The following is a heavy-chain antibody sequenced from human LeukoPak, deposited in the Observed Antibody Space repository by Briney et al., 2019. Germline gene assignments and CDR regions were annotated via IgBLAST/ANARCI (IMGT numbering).Heavy chain of an antibody. J-gene: IGHJ3*01. Sequence: GRSLRLSCAASGFTFSTYEMHWVRQAPGKGREGVAVISHDGNDQYYGDSVKGRFTISRDNSKNALYLQMNSLRLEDTAVYYCARHRDCSRTSCFNAFDVWGQGTMAIVSS. D-gene: IGHD2-2*01. CDR3: ARHRDCSRTSCFNAFDV. CDR2: ISHDGNDQ. CDR1: GFTFSTYE. V-gene: IGHV3-30*04.